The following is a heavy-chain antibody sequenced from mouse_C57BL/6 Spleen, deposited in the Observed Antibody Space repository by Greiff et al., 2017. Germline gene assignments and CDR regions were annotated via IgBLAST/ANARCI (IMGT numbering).Heavy chain of an antibody. J-gene: IGHJ4*01. Sequence: QVQLQQPGAELVKPGASVKMSCKASGYTFTSYWITWVKQRPGQGLEWIGDIYPGSGSTNYNEKFKGKATLAVDKSSSTAYMQLSSLPSEDSAVYYCARSPELGYRAMDYWGQGTSVTVSS. CDR3: ARSPELGYRAMDY. V-gene: IGHV1-55*01. CDR2: IYPGSGST. D-gene: IGHD4-1*01. CDR1: GYTFTSYW.